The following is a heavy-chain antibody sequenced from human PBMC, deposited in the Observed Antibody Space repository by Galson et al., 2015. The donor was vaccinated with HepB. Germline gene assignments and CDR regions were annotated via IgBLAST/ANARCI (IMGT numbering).Heavy chain of an antibody. CDR3: ARHEGFRYSSSWYVGAFDI. CDR1: GGSISSSSYY. Sequence: ETLSLTCTVSGGSISSSSYYWGWIRQPPGKGLEWIGSIYYSGSTYYNPSLKSRVTISVDTSKNQFSLKLSSVTAADTAVYYCARHEGFRYSSSWYVGAFDIWGQGTMVTVSS. CDR2: IYYSGST. J-gene: IGHJ3*02. V-gene: IGHV4-39*01. D-gene: IGHD6-13*01.